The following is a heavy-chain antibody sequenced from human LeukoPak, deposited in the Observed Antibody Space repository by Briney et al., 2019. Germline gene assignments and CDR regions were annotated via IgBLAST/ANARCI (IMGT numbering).Heavy chain of an antibody. D-gene: IGHD6-13*01. V-gene: IGHV3-23*01. CDR2: ISGSGAST. J-gene: IGHJ3*02. Sequence: PGGSLRLSCAASGFTFSSYAMSWVRQAPGKGLEWVSTISGSGASTYYADSVKGRFTISRDNSKNTLYLQMNSLRAEDTAVYYCAKYSSSWSRGAFDIWGQGTMVTVSS. CDR3: AKYSSSWSRGAFDI. CDR1: GFTFSSYA.